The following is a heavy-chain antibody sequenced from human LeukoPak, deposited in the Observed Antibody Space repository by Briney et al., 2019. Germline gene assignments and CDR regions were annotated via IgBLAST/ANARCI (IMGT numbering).Heavy chain of an antibody. Sequence: TGGSLRLSCAASGFTFSSYGMHWVRQAPGKGLEWVAFIRYDGSNKYYADSVKGRFTISRDNSKNTLYLQMNSLRAEDTAVYYCAKGTMIVVVSVGIDYWGQGTLVTVSS. CDR2: IRYDGSNK. J-gene: IGHJ4*02. CDR3: AKGTMIVVVSVGIDY. CDR1: GFTFSSYG. D-gene: IGHD3-22*01. V-gene: IGHV3-30*02.